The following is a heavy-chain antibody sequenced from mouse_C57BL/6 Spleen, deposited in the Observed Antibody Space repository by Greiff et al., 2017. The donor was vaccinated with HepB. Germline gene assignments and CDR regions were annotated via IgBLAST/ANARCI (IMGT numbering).Heavy chain of an antibody. CDR3: ARGGYSNYFDY. V-gene: IGHV5-16*01. Sequence: DVMLVESEGGLVQPGSSMKLSCTASGFTFSDYYMAWVRQVPEKGLEWVANINYDGSSNYYLDSLKSRFIISRDKAKNIRYLQMSSLKSEDTANYYCARGGYSNYFDYLGQGTTLTVSS. J-gene: IGHJ2*01. CDR1: GFTFSDYY. D-gene: IGHD2-5*01. CDR2: INYDGSSN.